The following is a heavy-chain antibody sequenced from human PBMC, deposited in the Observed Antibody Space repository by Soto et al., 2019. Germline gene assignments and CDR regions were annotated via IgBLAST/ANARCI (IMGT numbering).Heavy chain of an antibody. CDR2: INPSGGST. Sequence: RASVKVSCKASGYTFTSYYMHWVRQAPGQGLEWMGIINPSGGSTSYAQKFQGRVTMTRDTSTSTVYMELSSLRSEDTAVYYCARDSGSSWHGAQYYYYGMDVWGQGTTVTVSS. CDR1: GYTFTSYY. D-gene: IGHD6-13*01. J-gene: IGHJ6*02. CDR3: ARDSGSSWHGAQYYYYGMDV. V-gene: IGHV1-46*01.